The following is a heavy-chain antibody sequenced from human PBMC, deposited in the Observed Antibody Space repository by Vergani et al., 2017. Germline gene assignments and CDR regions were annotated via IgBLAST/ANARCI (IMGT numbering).Heavy chain of an antibody. Sequence: QVKLEESGGGVVQPGRSLRLSCAASGFSFRNYAMHWVRQAPGKGLEWVGVISYDGTEKKYADSVNGRFTISRDNSKKMMSLQMNSLRVEDTAVYYCARGGKGIIMVVPSTHLWGQGTQVSVS. CDR1: GFSFRNYA. CDR3: ARGGKGIIMVVPSTHL. V-gene: IGHV3-30-3*01. D-gene: IGHD2-15*01. CDR2: ISYDGTEK. J-gene: IGHJ4*02.